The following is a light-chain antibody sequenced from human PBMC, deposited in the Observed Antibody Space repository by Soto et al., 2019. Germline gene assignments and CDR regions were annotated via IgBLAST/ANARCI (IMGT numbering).Light chain of an antibody. CDR1: QDISNY. J-gene: IGKJ5*01. CDR3: QQYDTLPT. CDR2: DAS. Sequence: DIQMTQSPSALSASVGDRVTITCQASQDISNYLNWYQQKPGKAPKLLIYDASNLETAVPSRFSGSGSGTDFPFTISSLQPEDIATYYCQQYDTLPTFGQGTRWRL. V-gene: IGKV1-33*01.